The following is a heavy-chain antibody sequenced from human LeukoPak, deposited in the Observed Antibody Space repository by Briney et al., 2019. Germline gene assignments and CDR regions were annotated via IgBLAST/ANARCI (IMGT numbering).Heavy chain of an antibody. Sequence: GGSLRLSCAASGFTFSSYALHWVRQAPGKGLEWVAVISYDGSNKYYADSVKGRFTILRDNSKNTLYLQMNSLRAEDTALYYCAKAYGSGSYKFDFWGQGTLVTVSS. J-gene: IGHJ4*02. CDR1: GFTFSSYA. CDR2: ISYDGSNK. V-gene: IGHV3-30-3*01. D-gene: IGHD3-10*01. CDR3: AKAYGSGSYKFDF.